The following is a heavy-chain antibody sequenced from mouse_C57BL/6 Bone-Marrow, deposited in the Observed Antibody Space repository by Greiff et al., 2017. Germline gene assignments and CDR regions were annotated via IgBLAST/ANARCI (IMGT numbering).Heavy chain of an antibody. J-gene: IGHJ4*01. CDR2: IDPETGGT. V-gene: IGHV1-15*01. CDR3: TRAYYSFMDY. Sequence: QVQLQQSGAELVRPGASVTLSCKASGYTFTDYEMHWVKQTPVHGLEWIGAIDPETGGTAYNQKFKGKAILTADKSSSTAYMELRSLTSEDSAVYYCTRAYYSFMDYWGQGTSVTVSS. CDR1: GYTFTDYE. D-gene: IGHD2-10*01.